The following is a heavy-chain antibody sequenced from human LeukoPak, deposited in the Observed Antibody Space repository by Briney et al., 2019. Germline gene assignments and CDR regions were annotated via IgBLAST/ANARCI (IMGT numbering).Heavy chain of an antibody. J-gene: IGHJ5*02. CDR3: AERSPHCSSTSCYRFSWFDP. CDR1: GYTFTSYD. V-gene: IGHV1-8*01. D-gene: IGHD2-2*02. Sequence: ASVKVSCKASGYTFTSYDINWVRQATGQGLEWMGWMNPNSGNTGYAQKFQGRVTMTRNTSISTAYMELSSLRSEDTAVYYCAERSPHCSSTSCYRFSWFDPWGQGTLVTVSS. CDR2: MNPNSGNT.